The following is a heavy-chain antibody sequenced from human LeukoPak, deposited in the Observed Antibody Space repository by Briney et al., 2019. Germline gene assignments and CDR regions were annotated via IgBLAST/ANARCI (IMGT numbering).Heavy chain of an antibody. CDR2: ISYDGSNK. CDR3: ARGGRYFDWSILNPAYYFDY. J-gene: IGHJ4*02. V-gene: IGHV3-30-3*01. Sequence: GGSLRLSCAASGFTFNSYSMHWVRQAPGKGLEWVAVISYDGSNKYYADSVKGRFTISRDNSKNTLYLQMNSLRAEDTAVYYCARGGRYFDWSILNPAYYFDYWGQGTLVTVSS. CDR1: GFTFNSYS. D-gene: IGHD3-9*01.